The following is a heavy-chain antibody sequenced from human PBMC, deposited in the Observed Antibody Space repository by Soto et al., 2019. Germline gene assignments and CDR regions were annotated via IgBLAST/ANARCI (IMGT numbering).Heavy chain of an antibody. D-gene: IGHD3-10*01. V-gene: IGHV1-46*01. CDR1: GYTFTSYA. J-gene: IGHJ4*02. CDR2: INPSGGST. Sequence: XSVKVSCKASGYTFTSYAMNWVRQAPGQGLEWMGIINPSGGSTSYAQKFQGRVTMTRDKSTSTVYMELSSLRSEDTAVYYCARDYYDCGSYYLFVDYWGQGTVVTVSS. CDR3: ARDYYDCGSYYLFVDY.